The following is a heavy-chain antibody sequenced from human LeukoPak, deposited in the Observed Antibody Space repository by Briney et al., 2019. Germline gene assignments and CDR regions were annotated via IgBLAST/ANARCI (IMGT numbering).Heavy chain of an antibody. V-gene: IGHV3-30*02. D-gene: IGHD3-10*01. CDR1: GFTFSSYG. J-gene: IGHJ4*02. CDR3: AIPPTGANLDY. CDR2: IRYDGNKK. Sequence: PGGSLRLSCAASGFTFSSYGMHWVRQAPGKGLEWVAFIRYDGNKKYYAESVKGRFTISRDNSKNTLYLQMNSLRVEDTAAYYCAIPPTGANLDYWGQGTLVTVSS.